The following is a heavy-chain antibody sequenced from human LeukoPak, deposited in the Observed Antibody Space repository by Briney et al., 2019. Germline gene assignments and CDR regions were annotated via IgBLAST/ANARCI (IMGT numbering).Heavy chain of an antibody. J-gene: IGHJ5*02. V-gene: IGHV4-4*07. Sequence: PSETLSLTCTVSGGSISSYYWSWIRQPAGKGLEWIGRVYTSGSTNYNPSLTSRVTMSVDTSKNQFSLKLGSVTAADTAVYYCARGDMVRGVIIDNWFDPWGQGTLVTVSS. CDR1: GGSISSYY. D-gene: IGHD3-10*01. CDR2: VYTSGST. CDR3: ARGDMVRGVIIDNWFDP.